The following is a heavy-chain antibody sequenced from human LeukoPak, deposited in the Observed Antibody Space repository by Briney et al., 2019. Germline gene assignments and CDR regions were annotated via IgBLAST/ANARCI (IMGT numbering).Heavy chain of an antibody. CDR1: GYTFTSYG. J-gene: IGHJ3*02. CDR3: ARVHYYDSSGYYVPGAYGAFDI. D-gene: IGHD3-22*01. CDR2: TSAYNGNT. Sequence: ASVKVSCKASGYTFTSYGISWVRQAPGQGLEWMGWTSAYNGNTNYAQKLQGRVTMTTDTSTSTAYMELRSLRSDDTAVYYCARVHYYDSSGYYVPGAYGAFDIWGQGTMVTISS. V-gene: IGHV1-18*01.